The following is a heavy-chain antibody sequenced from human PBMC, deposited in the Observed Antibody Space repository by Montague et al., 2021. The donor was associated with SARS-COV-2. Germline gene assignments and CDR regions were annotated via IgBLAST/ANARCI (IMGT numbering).Heavy chain of an antibody. CDR3: ATEMPAYDVFDI. D-gene: IGHD2-2*01. V-gene: IGHV4-61*08. J-gene: IGHJ3*02. CDR2: MDNNWWT. CDR1: GGTDTSGVYY. Sequence: SETLSLTCTVSGGTDTSGVYYLAWTCQPPAKGLASMGYMDNNWWTXYDPSLWSRGTISMDTSKNQFSLKVDSVSAADTAVYYCATEMPAYDVFDIWGQGTMVT.